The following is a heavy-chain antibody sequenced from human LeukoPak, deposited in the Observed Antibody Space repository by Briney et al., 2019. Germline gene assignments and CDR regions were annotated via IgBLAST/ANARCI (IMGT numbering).Heavy chain of an antibody. D-gene: IGHD2-15*01. CDR2: IGSSSTSI. J-gene: IGHJ3*02. Sequence: GGSLRLXCAASEFTFSSYSMKWVRQTPGKGLEWVSSIGSSSTSIYYAGSVKGRFTISRDNAKNSLYLQMNSLRAEDSAVYYCAREHSEAFDIWGQGTMVTVSS. CDR3: AREHSEAFDI. V-gene: IGHV3-21*01. CDR1: EFTFSSYS.